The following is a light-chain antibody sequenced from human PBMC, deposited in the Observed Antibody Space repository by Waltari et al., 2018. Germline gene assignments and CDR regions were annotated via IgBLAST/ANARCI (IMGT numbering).Light chain of an antibody. CDR1: SNNVGDQG. Sequence: QAGLTQPPSVSKGLRQTATLTCTGNSNNVGDQGAAWLQQHQGHPPKLLFYRNNNRPSGISERLSASRSGNTASLTITVLQPEDEADYYCTAWDSSLSAVVFGGGTKLTVL. CDR2: RNN. CDR3: TAWDSSLSAVV. J-gene: IGLJ2*01. V-gene: IGLV10-54*01.